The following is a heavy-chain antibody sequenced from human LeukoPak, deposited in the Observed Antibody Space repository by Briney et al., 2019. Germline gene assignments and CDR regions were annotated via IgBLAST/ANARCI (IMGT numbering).Heavy chain of an antibody. CDR3: YTDIVTVPAPDY. CDR2: INSDGSST. D-gene: IGHD2-2*01. J-gene: IGHJ4*02. V-gene: IGHV3-74*01. CDR1: GFTFSSYW. Sequence: GGSLRLSCAASGFTFSSYWMHWVRQAPGKGLVWVSRINSDGSSTSYADSVKGRFTISRDNAKNTLYLQMNSLRAEDTAVYYCYTDIVTVPAPDYWGQGALVIVSS.